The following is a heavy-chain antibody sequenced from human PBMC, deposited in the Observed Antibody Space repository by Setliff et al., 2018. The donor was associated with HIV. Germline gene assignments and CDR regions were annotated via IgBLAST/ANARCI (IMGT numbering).Heavy chain of an antibody. CDR3: ARDRHASGLGSYGP. J-gene: IGHJ5*02. CDR2: IDSSGTT. CDR1: GGSFGVYR. Sequence: SETLSLTCTRFGGSFGVYRWSWSRQSAGRGLEWIGRIDSSGTTDYKPSLKGRVAISVDTSRNQFSLRVTSVTAADTAVYFCARDRHASGLGSYGPWGPGILVTVSS. V-gene: IGHV4-4*07. D-gene: IGHD3-10*01.